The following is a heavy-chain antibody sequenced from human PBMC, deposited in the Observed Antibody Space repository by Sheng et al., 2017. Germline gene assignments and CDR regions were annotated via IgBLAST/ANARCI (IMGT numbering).Heavy chain of an antibody. J-gene: IGHJ4*02. CDR2: IYYSGST. CDR1: GGSISSSSYY. Sequence: QLQLQESGPGLVKPSETLSLTCTVSGGSISSSSYYWGWIRQPPGKGLEWIGSIYYSGSTYYNPSLKSRVTISVDTSKNQFSLKLSSVTAADTAVYYCAGGDFWSGYYSVWGQGTLVTVSS. D-gene: IGHD3-3*01. CDR3: AGGDFWSGYYSV. V-gene: IGHV4-39*07.